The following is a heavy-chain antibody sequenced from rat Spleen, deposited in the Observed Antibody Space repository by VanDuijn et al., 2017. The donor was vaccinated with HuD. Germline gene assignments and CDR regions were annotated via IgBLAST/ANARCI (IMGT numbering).Heavy chain of an antibody. D-gene: IGHD5-1*01. V-gene: IGHV5-29*01. CDR3: ARLTGSYFDY. J-gene: IGHJ2*01. CDR1: GFTFSDYY. Sequence: EVQLVESDGGLVQPGRSLKLSCAASGFTFSDYYMAWVRQAPTKGLEWVATISYDGSSTYYRDSVKGRFTISRDNAKSTLYLQMDSLRSEETATYYCARLTGSYFDYWGPGVMVTVSS. CDR2: ISYDGSST.